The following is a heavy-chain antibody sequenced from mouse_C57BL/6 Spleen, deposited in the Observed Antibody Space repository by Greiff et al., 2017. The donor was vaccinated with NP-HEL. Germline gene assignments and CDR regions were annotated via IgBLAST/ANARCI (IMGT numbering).Heavy chain of an antibody. CDR1: GYTFTNYW. CDR2: IHPGGGYT. V-gene: IGHV1-63*01. CDR3: ARSGAYCGSSYGYFDV. Sequence: QVQLKESGAELVRPGTSVKMSCKASGYTFTNYWIGWAKQRPGHGLEWIGDIHPGGGYTNYNETLKGKATLTADKSSSTAYMQFSSLTSEDSASYCCARSGAYCGSSYGYFDVWGTGTTVTVSS. J-gene: IGHJ1*03. D-gene: IGHD1-1*01.